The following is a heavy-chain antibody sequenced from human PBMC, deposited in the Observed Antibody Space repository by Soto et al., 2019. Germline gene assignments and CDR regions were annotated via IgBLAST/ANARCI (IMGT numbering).Heavy chain of an antibody. D-gene: IGHD3-10*01. CDR3: AKDRVPLLWFGESYDY. CDR1: GFTFDDYA. V-gene: IGHV3-9*01. J-gene: IGHJ4*02. Sequence: GGSLRLSCAASGFTFDDYAMHWVRQAPGKGLEWVSGISWNSGSIGYADSVKGRFTISRDNAKNSLYLQMNSLRAEDTALYYCAKDRVPLLWFGESYDYWGQGTLVTVSS. CDR2: ISWNSGSI.